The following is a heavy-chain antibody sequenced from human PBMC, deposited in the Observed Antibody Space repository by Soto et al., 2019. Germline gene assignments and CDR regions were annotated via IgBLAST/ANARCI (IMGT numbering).Heavy chain of an antibody. D-gene: IGHD2-21*02. CDR1: GFTFSSYG. V-gene: IGHV3-33*01. Sequence: QVQLVESGGGVVQPGRSLRLSCAASGFTFSSYGMHWVRQAPGKGLEWVAVIWYDGSNKYYADSVKGRFTISRGNSKNTLYLQMNSLRAEDTAVYYCARDRISPPAYCGGDCYQDFDYWGQGTLVTVSS. J-gene: IGHJ4*02. CDR3: ARDRISPPAYCGGDCYQDFDY. CDR2: IWYDGSNK.